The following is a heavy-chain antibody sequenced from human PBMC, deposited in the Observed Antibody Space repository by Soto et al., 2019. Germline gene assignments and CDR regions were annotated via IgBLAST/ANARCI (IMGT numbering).Heavy chain of an antibody. V-gene: IGHV3-48*02. D-gene: IGHD6-13*01. CDR1: GFTFSAYN. CDR2: ISSSSSTI. Sequence: PGGSLRLSCAGSGFTFSAYNINWVRQAPGKGLEWVSYISSSSSTIYYADSVKGRFTISRDNAKNSLYLQMNSLRDEDTAVYYCARDGSSWSRSYKDYYYGMDVWGQGTTVTVSS. J-gene: IGHJ6*02. CDR3: ARDGSSWSRSYKDYYYGMDV.